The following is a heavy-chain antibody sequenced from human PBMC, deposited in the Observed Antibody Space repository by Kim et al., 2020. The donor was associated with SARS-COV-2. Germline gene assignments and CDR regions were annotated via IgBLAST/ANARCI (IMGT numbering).Heavy chain of an antibody. CDR3: AALDSVQVPGGM. D-gene: IGHD3-10*01. J-gene: IGHJ4*02. V-gene: IGHV3-48*03. Sequence: YGDSVKGRFTMSRDNAKNSVYLKMNSLRSEDAAIYYCAALDSVQVPGGMWGQGTLVTVSS.